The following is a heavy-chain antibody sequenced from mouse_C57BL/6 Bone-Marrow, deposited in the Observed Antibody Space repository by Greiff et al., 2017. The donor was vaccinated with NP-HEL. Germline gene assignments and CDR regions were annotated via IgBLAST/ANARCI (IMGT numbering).Heavy chain of an antibody. V-gene: IGHV1-81*01. J-gene: IGHJ2*01. CDR1: GYTFTSYG. CDR3: ARAQKGDFDY. Sequence: QVHVKQSGAELARPGASVKLSCKASGYTFTSYGISWVKQRPGQGLEWIGEIYPRSGNTYYNEKFKGKATLTADKSSSTAYKELRSLTSEDAAVYFCARAQKGDFDYWGQGTTLTVSS. CDR2: IYPRSGNT.